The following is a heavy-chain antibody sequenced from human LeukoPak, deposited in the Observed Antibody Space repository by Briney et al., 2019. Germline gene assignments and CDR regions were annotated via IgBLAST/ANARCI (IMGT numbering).Heavy chain of an antibody. Sequence: ASVEVSCKASGFTFTSSAVQWVRQARAQRLEWIGGIVVGSGNTNYAQKFQERVTITRDMSTSTAYMELSSLRSEDTAVYYCAADGGYGSAIGAFDIWGQGTMVTVSS. CDR1: GFTFTSSA. D-gene: IGHD5-12*01. V-gene: IGHV1-58*01. CDR2: IVVGSGNT. CDR3: AADGGYGSAIGAFDI. J-gene: IGHJ3*02.